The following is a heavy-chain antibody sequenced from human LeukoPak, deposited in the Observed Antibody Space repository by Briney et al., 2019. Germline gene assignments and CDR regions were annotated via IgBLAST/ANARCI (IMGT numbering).Heavy chain of an antibody. CDR2: IIPIFGTA. V-gene: IGHV1-69*15. CDR1: GGTFSSYA. J-gene: IGHJ5*02. D-gene: IGHD2-15*01. Sequence: GASVKVSCKASGGTFSSYAISWVRQAPGQGLEWMGRIIPIFGTANYAQKFQGRVTITADESTSTAYMELSSLRSEDTAVYYCARAKAQITLGYCSGGSCYSNWFDPWGQGTLVTVSS. CDR3: ARAKAQITLGYCSGGSCYSNWFDP.